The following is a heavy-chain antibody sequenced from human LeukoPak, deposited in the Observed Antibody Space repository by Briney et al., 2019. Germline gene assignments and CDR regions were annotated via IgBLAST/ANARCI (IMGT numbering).Heavy chain of an antibody. J-gene: IGHJ4*02. CDR3: AKLYVDC. CDR2: ISENGANP. CDR1: GFTFKNYA. V-gene: IGHV3-23*01. Sequence: QPGGSLRLSCAASGFTFKNYAMNWVRQTPGKGLEWVSSISENGANPHYADSVKGRFTIFRDDSHNTLYLQMNSLKAEDTAVYFCAKLYVDCWGQGTLVTVSS.